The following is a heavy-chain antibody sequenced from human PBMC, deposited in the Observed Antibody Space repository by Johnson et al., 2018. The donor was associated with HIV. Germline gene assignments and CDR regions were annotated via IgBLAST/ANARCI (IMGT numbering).Heavy chain of an antibody. Sequence: VQLVESGGGLVQPGGSLRLSCAASGLSVSSYYMSWVRQAPGKGLEWVSAISGSGGSTYYADSVKGRFTISRDNSKNSLYLQMNSLRAEDTALYYCARAWYSSSAFDIWGQGTMVTVSS. D-gene: IGHD6-6*01. V-gene: IGHV3-66*01. CDR3: ARAWYSSSAFDI. CDR2: SGSGGST. CDR1: GLSVSSYY. J-gene: IGHJ3*02.